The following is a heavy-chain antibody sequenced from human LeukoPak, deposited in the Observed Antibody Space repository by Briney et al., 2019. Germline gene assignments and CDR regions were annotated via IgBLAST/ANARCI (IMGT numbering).Heavy chain of an antibody. J-gene: IGHJ4*02. CDR3: ARGGVSVDY. D-gene: IGHD6-13*01. V-gene: IGHV4-34*01. Sequence: SETLSLTCAVYGGSFSGYYWSWIRQPPGKGLEWIGEINHSGSTNNNPSLKSRVTISVDTSKNQFSLKLSSVTAADTAVYYCARGGVSVDYWGQGTLVTVSS. CDR1: GGSFSGYY. CDR2: INHSGST.